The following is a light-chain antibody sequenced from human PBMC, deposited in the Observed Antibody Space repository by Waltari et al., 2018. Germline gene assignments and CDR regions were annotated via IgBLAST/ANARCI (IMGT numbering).Light chain of an antibody. V-gene: IGKV4-1*01. CDR3: QQYYSRRT. Sequence: DIVMTQSPDSLAVSLGERATITCKSSQSLLYNSNDKNYLAWYQQKPGQPPKLLIYWASTRPAGVPDRCSGGGSATDFTLTSSSLQAEDVAVYYCQQYYSRRTFGQGTKVEIK. CDR1: QSLLYNSNDKNY. CDR2: WAS. J-gene: IGKJ1*01.